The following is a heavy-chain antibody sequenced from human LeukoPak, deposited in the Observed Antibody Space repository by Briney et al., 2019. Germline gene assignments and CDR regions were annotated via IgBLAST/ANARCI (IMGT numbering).Heavy chain of an antibody. V-gene: IGHV3-7*01. Sequence: PGGSLRLSCAASGFTFSSYWMSWVRQAPGKGLEWVANIKQDGSEKYYVDSVKGRFTISRDNAKNSLYLQMNSLRAEDTAVYYCGRDPNGDYVGAFDFWGQGTMVTVSS. CDR2: IKQDGSEK. J-gene: IGHJ3*01. CDR1: GFTFSSYW. D-gene: IGHD4-17*01. CDR3: GRDPNGDYVGAFDF.